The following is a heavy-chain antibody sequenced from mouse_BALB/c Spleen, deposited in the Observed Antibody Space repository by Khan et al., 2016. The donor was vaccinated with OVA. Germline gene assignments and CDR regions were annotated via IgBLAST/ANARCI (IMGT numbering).Heavy chain of an antibody. J-gene: IGHJ3*01. Sequence: EVELVESGGGLVKPGGPLKLSCAASGFTFSNYALSWVRQTPEKRLEWVATISSGGDYTYYPDSVKGRFIISRDNAKNTLYLQMSSLRSEDTALYYCARHNYGPFAYWGQGTLVTVSA. CDR3: ARHNYGPFAY. D-gene: IGHD1-1*01. V-gene: IGHV5-9-3*01. CDR2: ISSGGDYT. CDR1: GFTFSNYA.